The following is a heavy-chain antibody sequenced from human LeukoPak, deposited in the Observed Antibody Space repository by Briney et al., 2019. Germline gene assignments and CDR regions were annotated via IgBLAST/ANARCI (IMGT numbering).Heavy chain of an antibody. CDR2: IYTNGST. D-gene: IGHD2-2*01. V-gene: IGHV4-4*07. CDR3: AREGVVPADNWFDP. J-gene: IGHJ5*02. Sequence: SETLSLTCTVSGGSISSYYWSWIRQPAGKGLEWIGRIYTNGSTNYNPSLKSRVTMSVDTSKNQFSLKLSSVTAADTAVYYCAREGVVPADNWFDPWGQGTLVTVSS. CDR1: GGSISSYY.